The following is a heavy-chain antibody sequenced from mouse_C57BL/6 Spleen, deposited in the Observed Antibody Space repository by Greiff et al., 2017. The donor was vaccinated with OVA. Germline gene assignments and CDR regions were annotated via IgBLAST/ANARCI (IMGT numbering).Heavy chain of an antibody. D-gene: IGHD1-1*02. Sequence: EVQLQQSGAELVRPGASVKLSCTASGYTIKDDYMHWVKQRPEQGLEWIGWIDPENGDTEYASKFQGKATITADTSSNTAYLQLRSLTSEDTAVCYCTTSRLWWDYWGQGTTLTVAS. J-gene: IGHJ2*01. CDR1: GYTIKDDY. V-gene: IGHV14-4*01. CDR2: IDPENGDT. CDR3: TTSRLWWDY.